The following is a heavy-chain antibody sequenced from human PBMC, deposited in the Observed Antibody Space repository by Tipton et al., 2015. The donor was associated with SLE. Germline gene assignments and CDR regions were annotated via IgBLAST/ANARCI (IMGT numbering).Heavy chain of an antibody. CDR1: GFTFSSFS. V-gene: IGHV3-48*04. J-gene: IGHJ4*02. Sequence: SMRLSCAASGFTFSSFSMNWVRQAPGKGLEWVSYISSSGSTKYYADSVKGRFTISRDNAKNSLYLQMNSLRAEDTAVYYCARDEVGVGDSDYWGQGTLVTVSS. CDR3: ARDEVGVGDSDY. D-gene: IGHD2-21*01. CDR2: ISSSGSTK.